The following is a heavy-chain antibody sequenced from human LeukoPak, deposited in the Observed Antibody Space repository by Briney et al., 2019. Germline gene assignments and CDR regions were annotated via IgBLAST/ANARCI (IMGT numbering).Heavy chain of an antibody. Sequence: SETLSLTCTVSGGSISSFYWSWIRQPPEKGLEFIGHIYYSGSTNYNPSLKSRVTMSVDTSKNQFSLKLTSVTAADTAIYYCGRHQNGETYPIDYWGQGTLVTVSS. CDR3: GRHQNGETYPIDY. V-gene: IGHV4-59*08. CDR1: GGSISSFY. D-gene: IGHD2-8*01. CDR2: IYYSGST. J-gene: IGHJ4*02.